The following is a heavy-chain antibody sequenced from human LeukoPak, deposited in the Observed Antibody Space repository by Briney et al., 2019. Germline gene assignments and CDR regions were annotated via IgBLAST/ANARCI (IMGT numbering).Heavy chain of an antibody. J-gene: IGHJ6*02. D-gene: IGHD6-19*01. CDR2: INPNSGGT. CDR1: GYTFTGYY. Sequence: GASVKVSCKASGYTFTGYYMHWVRQAPGQGLEWMGWINPNSGGTNYAQKFQGRVTMTRDTSISTAYMELSRLRSDDTAVYYCARDPSPYSSGWYGIFYYYGMDVWGQGTTVTVSS. CDR3: ARDPSPYSSGWYGIFYYYGMDV. V-gene: IGHV1-2*02.